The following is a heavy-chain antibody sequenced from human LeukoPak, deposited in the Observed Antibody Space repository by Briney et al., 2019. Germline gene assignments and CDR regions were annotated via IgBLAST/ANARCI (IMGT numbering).Heavy chain of an antibody. V-gene: IGHV3-53*01. CDR1: GFTVSSNY. J-gene: IGHJ4*02. D-gene: IGHD6-13*01. CDR2: IYRGGST. CDR3: ARGGARQQLFENYFDY. Sequence: PGGSLRLSCAASGFTVSSNYMNWVRQAPGQGLEWVSVIYRGGSTYYADSVKGRFTISSDTSKNTVYLQMNSLRAEDTAVYYCARGGARQQLFENYFDYWGQGTLVTVSS.